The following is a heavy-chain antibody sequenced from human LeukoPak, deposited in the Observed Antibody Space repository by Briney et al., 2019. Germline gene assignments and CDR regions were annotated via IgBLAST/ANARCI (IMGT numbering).Heavy chain of an antibody. J-gene: IGHJ3*02. CDR3: ARDKGRGAFDI. CDR1: GFTFSSYG. CDR2: IWYDGSDK. D-gene: IGHD3-10*01. Sequence: GGSLRLSCAASGFTFSSYGMHWVRQAPGRGLEWVAVIWYDGSDKYYADSVKGRFTISRDNSKNTLYLQMNSLRAEDTAVYYCARDKGRGAFDIWGQGTMVTVSS. V-gene: IGHV3-33*01.